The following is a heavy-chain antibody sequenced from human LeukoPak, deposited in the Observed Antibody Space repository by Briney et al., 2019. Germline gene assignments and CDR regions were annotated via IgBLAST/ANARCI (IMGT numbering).Heavy chain of an antibody. V-gene: IGHV3-48*03. Sequence: GGSLRLSCAASGFTFSSYEMNWVRQAPGKGLECVSYISSSGSTIYYADSVKGRFTISRDNSKNTLYLQMNSLRAEDTAAYYCAKDLYCSGGRCDYWGQGTLVTVSS. J-gene: IGHJ4*02. CDR2: ISSSGSTI. CDR3: AKDLYCSGGRCDY. CDR1: GFTFSSYE. D-gene: IGHD2-15*01.